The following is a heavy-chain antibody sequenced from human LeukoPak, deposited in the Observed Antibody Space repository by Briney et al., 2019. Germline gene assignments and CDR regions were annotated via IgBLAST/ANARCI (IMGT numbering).Heavy chain of an antibody. CDR1: GGSISSGGYS. J-gene: IGHJ4*02. Sequence: PSETLSLTCAVSGGSISSGGYSWSWIRQPPGKGLEWIGYIYYSGSTYYNPSLKSRVTISVDTSKNQFSLKLSSVTAADTAVYYCAVSRALDILTGYYNLLDYWGQGTLVTVSS. CDR3: AVSRALDILTGYYNLLDY. CDR2: IYYSGST. V-gene: IGHV4-30-4*07. D-gene: IGHD3-9*01.